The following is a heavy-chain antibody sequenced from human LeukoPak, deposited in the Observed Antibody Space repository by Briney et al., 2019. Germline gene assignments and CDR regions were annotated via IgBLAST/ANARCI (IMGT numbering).Heavy chain of an antibody. Sequence: GGSLRLSCAASGFTFSSYAMSWVRQAPGKGLEWVSAISGSGGSSYYADSVKGRFTISRDNSKNTLYLQMNSLRAEDTAVYYCAKDPDYVWGSLFDYWGQGTLVTVSS. CDR3: AKDPDYVWGSLFDY. V-gene: IGHV3-23*01. CDR2: ISGSGGSS. D-gene: IGHD3-16*01. J-gene: IGHJ4*02. CDR1: GFTFSSYA.